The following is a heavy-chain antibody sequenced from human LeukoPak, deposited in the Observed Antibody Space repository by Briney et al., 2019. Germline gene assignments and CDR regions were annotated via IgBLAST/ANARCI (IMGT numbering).Heavy chain of an antibody. CDR3: TTEAQGDDYFYYHMDV. V-gene: IGHV3-15*01. D-gene: IGHD3-10*01. CDR1: GFTVNNAW. CDR2: IKTKSEGGTT. J-gene: IGHJ6*03. Sequence: GGSLRLSCAVSGFTVNNAWMSWVRQAPGKGLEWIGRIKTKSEGGTTDYAAPVKGRFTISRDDSKNTLYLQMNSLKTEDTAVYYCTTEAQGDDYFYYHMDVWRKGTTVTVSS.